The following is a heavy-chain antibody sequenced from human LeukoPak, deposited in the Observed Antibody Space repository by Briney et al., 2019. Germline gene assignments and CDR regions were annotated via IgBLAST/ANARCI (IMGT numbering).Heavy chain of an antibody. J-gene: IGHJ4*02. Sequence: GGSLRLSCAASGFTFSSYDMHWVRQAPGKGLEWVAVISYDGSNKYYADSVKGRFTISRDNAKNSLYLQMNSLRAEDTAVYYCASLYSSSWTRPFDYWGQGTLVTVSS. D-gene: IGHD6-13*01. CDR2: ISYDGSNK. CDR1: GFTFSSYD. CDR3: ASLYSSSWTRPFDY. V-gene: IGHV3-30*03.